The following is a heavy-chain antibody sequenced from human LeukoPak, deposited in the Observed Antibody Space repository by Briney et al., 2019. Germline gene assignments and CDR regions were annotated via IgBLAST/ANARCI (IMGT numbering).Heavy chain of an antibody. CDR3: AKERLKYFDY. D-gene: IGHD6-19*01. CDR1: GFTFSSYA. CDR2: ISGSGGST. J-gene: IGHJ4*02. Sequence: GGSLRLSCAASGFTFSSYAMSWVRQAPGKGLEWVSAISGSGGSTYYADSVKGRFTISRDKSKNSLYLQMNSLRTEDTALYYCAKERLKYFDYWGQGTLVTVSS. V-gene: IGHV3-23*01.